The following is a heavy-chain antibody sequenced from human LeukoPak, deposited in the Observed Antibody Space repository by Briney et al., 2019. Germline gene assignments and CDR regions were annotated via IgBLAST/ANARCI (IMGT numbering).Heavy chain of an antibody. CDR3: ARDIGYSYDITYYYYGMDV. V-gene: IGHV4-39*07. J-gene: IGHJ6*02. CDR1: GDSVRTSNSY. Sequence: PSETLSLTCTVSGDSVRTSNSYWGWIRQPPGKGLEWIGSIYYSGSTNYNPSLKSRVTISVDTSKNQFSLKLSSVTAADTAVYYCARDIGYSYDITYYYYGMDVWGQGTTVTVSS. CDR2: IYYSGST. D-gene: IGHD5-18*01.